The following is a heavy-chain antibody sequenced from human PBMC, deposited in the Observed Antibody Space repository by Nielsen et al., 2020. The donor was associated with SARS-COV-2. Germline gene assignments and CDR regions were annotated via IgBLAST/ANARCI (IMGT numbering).Heavy chain of an antibody. CDR1: GFAFDDYS. CDR3: AKEKLNSNWSAFDY. D-gene: IGHD6-13*01. V-gene: IGHV3-43*01. J-gene: IGHJ4*02. Sequence: GGSLRLSCAASGFAFDDYSMHWVRQAPGKGLEWVSVINWNSGTAYYRDSVKGRFTISRDNSKSSLFLQMNSLTTEDTAFYYCAKEKLNSNWSAFDYWGQGTLVTVSS. CDR2: INWNSGTA.